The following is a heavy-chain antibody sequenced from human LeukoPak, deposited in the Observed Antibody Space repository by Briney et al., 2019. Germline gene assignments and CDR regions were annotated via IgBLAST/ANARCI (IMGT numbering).Heavy chain of an antibody. Sequence: PGGSLRLSCAASTFTFNNYAMHWVRQAPGKGLEWVAVISFDGINKYYADSVRGRFTISRGNSKNTLYLQMNSLRAEDTAVYYCARDGEIAAVGYYYYYYMDVWGKGTTVAVSS. CDR1: TFTFNNYA. V-gene: IGHV3-30-3*01. J-gene: IGHJ6*03. CDR3: ARDGEIAAVGYYYYYYMDV. CDR2: ISFDGINK. D-gene: IGHD6-13*01.